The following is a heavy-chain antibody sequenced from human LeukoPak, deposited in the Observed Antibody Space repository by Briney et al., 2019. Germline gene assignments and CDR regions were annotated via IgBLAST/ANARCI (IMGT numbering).Heavy chain of an antibody. CDR1: GFTFSSYA. CDR3: ARTSDYDPSYWYFDL. CDR2: ISYDGSNK. D-gene: IGHD3-22*01. J-gene: IGHJ2*01. V-gene: IGHV3-30-3*01. Sequence: GGSLRLSCAASGFTFSSYAMHWVRQAPGKGLEWVAVISYDGSNKYYADSVKGRFTISRDNSKNTLYLQMNSLRAEDTAVYYCARTSDYDPSYWYFDLWGRGTLVTVSS.